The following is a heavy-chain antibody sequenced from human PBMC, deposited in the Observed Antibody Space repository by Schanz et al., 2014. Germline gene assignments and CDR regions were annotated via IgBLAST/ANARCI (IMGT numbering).Heavy chain of an antibody. Sequence: EVQLLESGGGLVQPGGSLRLSCAASGFTFTNYAMTWVRQAPGKGLEWVSGISGSGASTYYADSVKGRFTISRDNSKNTLYLQMNSLRAEDTAVYYCAKDQGSYGSGSYSYFDYWGQGTLANVSS. D-gene: IGHD3-10*01. CDR1: GFTFTNYA. CDR2: ISGSGAST. J-gene: IGHJ4*02. V-gene: IGHV3-23*01. CDR3: AKDQGSYGSGSYSYFDY.